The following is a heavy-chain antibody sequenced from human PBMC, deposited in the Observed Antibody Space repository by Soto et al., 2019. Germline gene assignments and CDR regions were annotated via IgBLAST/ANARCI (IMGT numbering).Heavy chain of an antibody. J-gene: IGHJ6*02. D-gene: IGHD6-6*01. CDR3: ASHGLRAARRDYYYYGMDV. CDR2: IIPIFGTA. V-gene: IGHV1-69*13. CDR1: GGTFSSYA. Sequence: GASVKVSCKASGGTFSSYAITWVRQAPGQRLEWMGGIIPIFGTANYAQKFQGRVTITADESTSTAYMELSSLRSEDTAVYYCASHGLRAARRDYYYYGMDVWGQGTTVTVSS.